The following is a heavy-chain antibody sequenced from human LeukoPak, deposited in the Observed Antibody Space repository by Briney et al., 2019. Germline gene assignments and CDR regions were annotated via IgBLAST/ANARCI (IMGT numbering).Heavy chain of an antibody. CDR2: ISQTGSIE. J-gene: IGHJ6*03. CDR3: ARDRAVALTTYYYYMDV. CDR1: GFTFTTYV. Sequence: PGGSLRLSCAASGFTFTTYVIHWVRQALGKGLEWVAVISQTGSIETYADSVKGRFTIPRDNSKNTVYLQMNSLKSEDTAVYYCARDRAVALTTYYYYMDVWGKGTTVTVSS. V-gene: IGHV3-30*14. D-gene: IGHD1-1*01.